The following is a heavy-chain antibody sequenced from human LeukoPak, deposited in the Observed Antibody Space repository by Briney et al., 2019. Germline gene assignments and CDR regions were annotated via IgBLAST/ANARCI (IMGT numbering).Heavy chain of an antibody. Sequence: PGGSLRLSCAASGLTFSSYSMNWVRQAPGKGLEWLAFKRYDGSNKYYADSVKGRFTISRDNSKNTLYLQMNSLRAEDTAVYYCAKDTRTYYYDSSGYYWGQGTLVTVSS. J-gene: IGHJ4*02. CDR2: KRYDGSNK. D-gene: IGHD3-22*01. CDR1: GLTFSSYS. CDR3: AKDTRTYYYDSSGYY. V-gene: IGHV3-30*02.